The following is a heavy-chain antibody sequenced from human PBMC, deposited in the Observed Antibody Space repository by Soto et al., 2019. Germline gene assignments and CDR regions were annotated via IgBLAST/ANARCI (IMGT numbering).Heavy chain of an antibody. CDR2: ISYDGSNK. Sequence: GGSLRLSCAASGFTFSSYGMHWVRQAPGKGLEWVAVISYDGSNKYYADSVKGRFTISRDNSKNTLYLQMNSLRAEDTAVYYCAKDWLGRYSGYENYYYGMDVCGQGSTVPVSS. D-gene: IGHD5-12*01. J-gene: IGHJ6*02. CDR1: GFTFSSYG. V-gene: IGHV3-30*18. CDR3: AKDWLGRYSGYENYYYGMDV.